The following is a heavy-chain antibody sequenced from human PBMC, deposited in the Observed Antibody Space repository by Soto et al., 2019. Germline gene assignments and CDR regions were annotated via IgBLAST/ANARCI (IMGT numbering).Heavy chain of an antibody. CDR1: GGSFSNDY. V-gene: IGHV4-59*01. D-gene: IGHD3-22*01. CDR3: ARDRYFYDSRGYYRTLDS. Sequence: SETLSLTCFISGGSFSNDYWAWIRQSPGKGLEWIGYTFHSGITDYNPSVKSRVTISIDKSRNLFSLNLTSVTAADTAVYYCARDRYFYDSRGYYRTLDSWGQGTLVTVSS. J-gene: IGHJ5*01. CDR2: TFHSGIT.